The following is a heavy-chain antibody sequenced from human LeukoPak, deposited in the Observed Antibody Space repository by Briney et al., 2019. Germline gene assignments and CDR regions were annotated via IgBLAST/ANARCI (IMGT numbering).Heavy chain of an antibody. Sequence: GGSLRLSCAASGFTFDDYAMHWVRQAPGKGLEWVSGISWNSGSIGYADSVKGRFTISRDNAKNSLYLQMNSLRAEDTAVYYCARDQFGYSYGSDYWGQGTLVTVSS. V-gene: IGHV3-9*01. D-gene: IGHD5-18*01. J-gene: IGHJ4*02. CDR2: ISWNSGSI. CDR3: ARDQFGYSYGSDY. CDR1: GFTFDDYA.